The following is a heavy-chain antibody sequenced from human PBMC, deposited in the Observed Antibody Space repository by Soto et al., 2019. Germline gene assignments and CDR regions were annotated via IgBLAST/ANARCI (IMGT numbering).Heavy chain of an antibody. Sequence: QVQLPESGPGLVKPSQTMSLTCTVSGGSISSDGHYWNWVRQHPGKGLEWIAYISYSGSTFYNPSLKSRVTISIDTSKTQFSLTLSSVTAADTAVYYCAKFGREAFDVWGQGTVVTVSS. D-gene: IGHD3-3*01. CDR1: GGSISSDGHY. CDR2: ISYSGST. CDR3: AKFGREAFDV. J-gene: IGHJ3*01. V-gene: IGHV4-31*03.